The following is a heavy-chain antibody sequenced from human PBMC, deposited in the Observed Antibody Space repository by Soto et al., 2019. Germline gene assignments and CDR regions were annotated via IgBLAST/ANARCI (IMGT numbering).Heavy chain of an antibody. CDR3: ARAFYGVDL. J-gene: IGHJ6*02. Sequence: PSETLSLTCTVSGGSITSGGYPWSWIRQSPGQGLEWIGYIYQSGSAFYNPSLKTRATILVDRSKNQFSLNLTSVTAADAAAYYCARAFYGVDLWGQGTTVTVSS. V-gene: IGHV4-30-2*06. CDR2: IYQSGSA. CDR1: GGSITSGGYP.